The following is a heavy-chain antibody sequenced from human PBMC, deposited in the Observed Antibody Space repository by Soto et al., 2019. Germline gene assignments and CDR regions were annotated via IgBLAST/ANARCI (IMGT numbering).Heavy chain of an antibody. Sequence: SETLSLTCAVYGGSFSGYYWSWIRQPPGKGLEWIGEINHSGSTNYNPSLKSRVTISVDTSKNQFSLKLSSVTAADTAVYYCAGRGGVVPTDYWGQGTLVTVSS. CDR2: INHSGST. CDR3: AGRGGVVPTDY. D-gene: IGHD3-3*01. CDR1: GGSFSGYY. V-gene: IGHV4-34*01. J-gene: IGHJ4*02.